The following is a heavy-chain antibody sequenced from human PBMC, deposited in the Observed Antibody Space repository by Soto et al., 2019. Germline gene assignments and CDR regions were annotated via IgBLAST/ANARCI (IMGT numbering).Heavy chain of an antibody. V-gene: IGHV1-2*04. J-gene: IGHJ4*02. CDR2: INPNSGGT. CDR3: AREGPIFGVVIIRYFDY. Sequence: VASVKVSCKASGYTFTGYYMHWVRQAPGQGLEWMGWINPNSGGTNYAQKFQGWVTMTRDTSISTAYMELSRLRSDDTAVYYCAREGPIFGVVIIRYFDYWGQGTLVTVSS. D-gene: IGHD3-3*01. CDR1: GYTFTGYY.